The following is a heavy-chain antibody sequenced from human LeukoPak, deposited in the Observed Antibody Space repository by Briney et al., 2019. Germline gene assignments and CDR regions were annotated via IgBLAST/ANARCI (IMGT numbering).Heavy chain of an antibody. J-gene: IGHJ4*02. CDR2: INPSGGST. Sequence: GASVKVSCKASGYTFTSYYMHWVRQAPGQGLEWMGIINPSGGSTSYAQKFQGRVTMTRDTSTSTVYMELSSLRSEDTAVYYCARDPATYYDSSGYYSGVYWGQGTLVTVSS. CDR3: ARDPATYYDSSGYYSGVY. CDR1: GYTFTSYY. V-gene: IGHV1-46*01. D-gene: IGHD3-22*01.